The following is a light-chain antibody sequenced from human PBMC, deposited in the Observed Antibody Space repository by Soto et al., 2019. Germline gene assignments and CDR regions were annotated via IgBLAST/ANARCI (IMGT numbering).Light chain of an antibody. V-gene: IGLV1-51*01. Sequence: QSVLTQPPSVSASPGQKVTISCSGSSSNIGNNYVSWYQQLPGTAPKLLIYDNNKRPSGIPDRFSASTSATSATLGITGLQSGDGADYYCGTWDSRLSAHVEFGGGTK. CDR2: DNN. J-gene: IGLJ2*01. CDR1: SSNIGNNY. CDR3: GTWDSRLSAHVE.